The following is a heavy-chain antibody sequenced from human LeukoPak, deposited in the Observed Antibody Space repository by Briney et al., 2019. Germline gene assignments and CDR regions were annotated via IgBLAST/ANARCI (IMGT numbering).Heavy chain of an antibody. V-gene: IGHV1-46*01. CDR3: ARDSYGSDY. CDR1: GYTFSNYH. Sequence: ASVKVSCMASGYTFSNYHVHWVRQAPGQGLEWVGKITPSDGSTTYAQNFQDRVIMTRDTSSSTVYMQLSSLRPEDTAVYYCARDSYGSDYWGQGTLVTVSS. D-gene: IGHD5-18*01. J-gene: IGHJ4*02. CDR2: ITPSDGST.